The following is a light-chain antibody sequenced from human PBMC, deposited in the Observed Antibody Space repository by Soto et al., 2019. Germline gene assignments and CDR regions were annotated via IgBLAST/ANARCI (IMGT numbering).Light chain of an antibody. CDR1: QDISNY. J-gene: IGKJ3*01. CDR2: DAS. Sequence: DSQMTQSPSSLSASVGDRVTITCQASQDISNYLTWYQQKPGKAPKLLIYDASNLETGAPSRFSGSGSGTDFTFTISSLQPEDSATYYCKHYDNLPPVVTFGPGTKVDIK. CDR3: KHYDNLPPVVT. V-gene: IGKV1-33*01.